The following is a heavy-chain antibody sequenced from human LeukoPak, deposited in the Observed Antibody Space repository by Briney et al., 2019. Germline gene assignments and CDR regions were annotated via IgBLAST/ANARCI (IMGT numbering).Heavy chain of an antibody. D-gene: IGHD5-24*01. J-gene: IGHJ4*02. V-gene: IGHV5-51*01. CDR1: GYSFTTYW. Sequence: GESLKISCKGSGYSFTTYWIAWVRQMPGKGLEWMGIIYPDDSDTRYSPSFQGQVTISADRSISTTYLQWSSLRASDTAMYYCARGEMATIRGDFDYWGQGTLVTVSS. CDR3: ARGEMATIRGDFDY. CDR2: IYPDDSDT.